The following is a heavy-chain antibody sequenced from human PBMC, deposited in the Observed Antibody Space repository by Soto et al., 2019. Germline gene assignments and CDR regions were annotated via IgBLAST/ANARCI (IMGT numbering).Heavy chain of an antibody. CDR1: GYTFTSYA. V-gene: IGHV1-3*01. CDR2: INAGNGNT. D-gene: IGHD3-3*01. Sequence: ASVKVCCKASGYTFTSYAMHWVRQAPGQRLEWMGWINAGNGNTKYSRKFQGRVTITRDTSASTAYMELSSLRSEDTAVYYCARVQGGSGYFYWGQGTLVTVSS. CDR3: ARVQGGSGYFY. J-gene: IGHJ4*02.